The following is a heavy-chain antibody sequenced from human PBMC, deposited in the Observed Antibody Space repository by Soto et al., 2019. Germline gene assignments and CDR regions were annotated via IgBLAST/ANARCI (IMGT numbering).Heavy chain of an antibody. Sequence: GESLKISCKASGYKFTTYWIAWVRQMPGKGLEWMGIIYPGDSDSRYSPSFQGQVTISADKSITTAYLQWSSLKASDTAVYYCARTYDFWTSNDYWGQGTLVTVSS. D-gene: IGHD3-3*01. CDR3: ARTYDFWTSNDY. CDR1: GYKFTTYW. J-gene: IGHJ4*02. V-gene: IGHV5-51*01. CDR2: IYPGDSDS.